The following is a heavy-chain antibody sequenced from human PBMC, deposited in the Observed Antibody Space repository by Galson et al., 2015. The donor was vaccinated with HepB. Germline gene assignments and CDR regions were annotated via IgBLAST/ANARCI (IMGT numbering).Heavy chain of an antibody. J-gene: IGHJ5*02. V-gene: IGHV1-69*13. Sequence: SVKVSCKASGGTFSSYAISWVRQAPGQGLEWMGGIIPIFGTANYAQKFQGRVTITADESTSTAYMELSSLTSEDTAVYYCARGSRVRGVILHWSDPWGQGTRVTV. D-gene: IGHD3-10*01. CDR3: ARGSRVRGVILHWSDP. CDR1: GGTFSSYA. CDR2: IIPIFGTA.